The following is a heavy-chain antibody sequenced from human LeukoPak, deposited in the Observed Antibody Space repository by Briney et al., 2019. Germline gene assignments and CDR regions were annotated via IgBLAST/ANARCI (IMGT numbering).Heavy chain of an antibody. CDR2: IISTTGSA. V-gene: IGHV4-4*07. CDR3: MKDGPSWGLL. D-gene: IGHD3-16*01. Sequence: PSETLSLTCTVSGISINPDYWTWIRQPAGKGLEWIGRIISTTGSANYNPSLKSRVTMSVDTSKNQFSLELTSVTAADTAVYYCMKDGPSWGLLWGLGTLVTVSS. CDR1: GISINPDY. J-gene: IGHJ4*02.